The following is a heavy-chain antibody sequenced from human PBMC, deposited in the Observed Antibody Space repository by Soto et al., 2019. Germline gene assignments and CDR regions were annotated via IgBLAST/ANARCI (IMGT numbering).Heavy chain of an antibody. CDR1: GASITTYY. D-gene: IGHD2-15*01. J-gene: IGHJ5*02. Sequence: SETLSLTCTVSGASITTYYWSWIRQPPGKGLEWIGYISYSGSTDYNPSLKSRVTISFDASKNQISLQVRSATAAGAAVYYCARDLKEYCSDGKCNWFDPWGQGTLVTVSS. CDR3: ARDLKEYCSDGKCNWFDP. CDR2: ISYSGST. V-gene: IGHV4-59*01.